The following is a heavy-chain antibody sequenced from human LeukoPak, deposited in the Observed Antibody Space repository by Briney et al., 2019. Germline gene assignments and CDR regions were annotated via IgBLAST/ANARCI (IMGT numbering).Heavy chain of an antibody. CDR2: ISYDGSNK. CDR1: GFTFSSYG. V-gene: IGHV3-30*18. D-gene: IGHD4-11*01. CDR3: AKSTTVTTQQRGYFDY. J-gene: IGHJ4*02. Sequence: HTGGSLRLSCAASGFTFSSYGMHWVRQAPGKGLEWVAVISYDGSNKYFADSVKGRFTISRDNPRSTLYLQMNSLRAEDTAVYYCAKSTTVTTQQRGYFDYWGQGTLVTVSS.